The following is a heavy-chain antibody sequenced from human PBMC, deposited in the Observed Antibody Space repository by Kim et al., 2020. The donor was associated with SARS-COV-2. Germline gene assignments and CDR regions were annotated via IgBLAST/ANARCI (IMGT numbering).Heavy chain of an antibody. D-gene: IGHD2-2*01. J-gene: IGHJ4*02. Sequence: NPSPQSRITISVDTSKNQFSLKLSSVTAADTAVYYCARVRDIVVVPAAIGYWGQGTLVTVSS. V-gene: IGHV4-34*01. CDR3: ARVRDIVVVPAAIGY.